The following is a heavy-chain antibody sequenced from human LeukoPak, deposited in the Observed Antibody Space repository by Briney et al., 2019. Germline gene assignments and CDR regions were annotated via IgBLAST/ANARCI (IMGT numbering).Heavy chain of an antibody. CDR2: IYLGDSDT. D-gene: IGHD2-15*01. CDR1: GYSFTSYW. J-gene: IGHJ4*02. V-gene: IGHV5-51*01. CDR3: AIHCSGGSCYSGYFDY. Sequence: GESLKISCKGSGYSFTSYWIGWVRQMPGKGLEWMGIIYLGDSDTRYSPSFQGQVTISADKSISTAYLQWSSLKASDTAMYYCAIHCSGGSCYSGYFDYWGQGTLVTVSS.